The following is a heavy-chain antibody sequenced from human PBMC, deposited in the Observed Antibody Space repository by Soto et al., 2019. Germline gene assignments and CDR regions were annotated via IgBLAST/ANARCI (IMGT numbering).Heavy chain of an antibody. D-gene: IGHD2-15*01. J-gene: IGHJ4*01. CDR1: VFTFSNYP. V-gene: IGHV3-64D*06. CDR2: ITSDGDST. CDR3: VKGNQLLRYYFEF. Sequence: RGALSVWCSLPVFTFSNYPMHWVRQAPGKGLEYVSGITSDGDSTWHADSVKDRFTISRDNSKNTLFLQMSSLRGEDTAIYYCVKGNQLLRYYFEFWGHGTLVTAPQ.